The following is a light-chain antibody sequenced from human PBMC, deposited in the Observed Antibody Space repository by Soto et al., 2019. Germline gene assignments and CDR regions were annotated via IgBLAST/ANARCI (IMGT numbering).Light chain of an antibody. J-gene: IGKJ1*01. Sequence: EIVMTQSPATLSVSPGERATLSCRASQSVFSSLAWYQQKPGQAPRLLIYGAATRATGIPARFSGSGSGTEFTLTISSLQSEDFATYYCQQYYSYPRTFGQGTKVDIK. CDR1: QSVFSS. CDR2: GAA. V-gene: IGKV3-15*01. CDR3: QQYYSYPRT.